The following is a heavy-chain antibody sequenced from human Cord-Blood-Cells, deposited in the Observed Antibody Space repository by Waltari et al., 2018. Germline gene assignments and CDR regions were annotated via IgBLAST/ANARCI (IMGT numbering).Heavy chain of an antibody. Sequence: QVQLVQSGAEVKKPGSSVKVSCKASGGTFSSYAISWVRQAPGQGLEWMGGSIPIFGTAKYAQKFQGRVTITAHESTSTAYMELSSLRSEDTAVYYCARPGVPAALSDAFDIWGQGTMVTVSS. J-gene: IGHJ3*02. V-gene: IGHV1-69*12. CDR3: ARPGVPAALSDAFDI. CDR1: GGTFSSYA. D-gene: IGHD2-2*01. CDR2: SIPIFGTA.